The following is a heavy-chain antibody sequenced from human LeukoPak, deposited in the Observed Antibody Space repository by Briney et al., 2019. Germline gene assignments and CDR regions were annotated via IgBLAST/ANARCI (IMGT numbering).Heavy chain of an antibody. CDR2: VHPGDSDT. Sequence: GESLKISCKGSGYSFSTYWIGWVRQMPGKGLEWMGIVHPGDSDTRYSPSFQGQVTISADKSISTAYLQWSRLKASDTAIYYCARRNRGGFYPYYFDYWGQGTLVTVSS. V-gene: IGHV5-51*01. CDR1: GYSFSTYW. CDR3: ARRNRGGFYPYYFDY. D-gene: IGHD3-22*01. J-gene: IGHJ4*02.